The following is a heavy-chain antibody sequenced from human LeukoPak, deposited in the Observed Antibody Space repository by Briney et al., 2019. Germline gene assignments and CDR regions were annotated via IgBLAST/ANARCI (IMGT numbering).Heavy chain of an antibody. CDR3: ASGYSYGYPYGMDV. J-gene: IGHJ6*02. Sequence: PSQTLSLTCTVSAGSTTIGDYYWSWIRQPPGKGLEWIGHIYYSGSTYYNPSLKSRVTISVDTSKNQFSLKLSSVTAADTAVYYCASGYSYGYPYGMDVWGQGTTVTVSS. D-gene: IGHD5-18*01. V-gene: IGHV4-30-4*08. CDR2: IYYSGST. CDR1: AGSTTIGDYY.